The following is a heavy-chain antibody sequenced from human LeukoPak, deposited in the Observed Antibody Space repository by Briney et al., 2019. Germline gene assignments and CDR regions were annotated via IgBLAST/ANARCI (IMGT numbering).Heavy chain of an antibody. D-gene: IGHD5-12*01. V-gene: IGHV1-69*13. Sequence: ASVKVSCKASGGTFSRYAISWVRQAPGQGLEWMGGIIPIFGTANYAQKFQGRVTITADESTSTAYMELSSLRSEDTAVYYCARDRADRGYSGCYFDYWGQGTLVTVSS. CDR3: ARDRADRGYSGCYFDY. CDR2: IIPIFGTA. J-gene: IGHJ4*02. CDR1: GGTFSRYA.